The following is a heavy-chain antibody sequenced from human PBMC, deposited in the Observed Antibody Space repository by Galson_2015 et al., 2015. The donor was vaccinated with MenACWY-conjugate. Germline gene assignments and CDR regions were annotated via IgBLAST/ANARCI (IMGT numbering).Heavy chain of an antibody. D-gene: IGHD1-1*01. CDR2: ISGSGGST. V-gene: IGHV3-23*01. CDR1: RFTFNSYA. J-gene: IGHJ6*02. Sequence: SLRLSCAASRFTFNSYAMSWVRQAPGKGLEWVSGISGSGGSTNYADSVKGRFTISRDNSKNTLYLQMNSLRAEDTAVYYCAKDLETTPFYYSGMDVWGLGTTVTVSS. CDR3: AKDLETTPFYYSGMDV.